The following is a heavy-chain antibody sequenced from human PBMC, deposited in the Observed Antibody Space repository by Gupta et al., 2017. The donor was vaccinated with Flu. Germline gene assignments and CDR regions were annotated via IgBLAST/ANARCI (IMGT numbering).Heavy chain of an antibody. J-gene: IGHJ6*02. D-gene: IGHD2-2*01. Sequence: QVQLQESGPGLVKPSQTLSLTCTVSGGSISSGGYYWSWIRQHPGKGLEWIGYIYYSGSTYYNPSLKSRVTISVDTSKNQFSLKLSSVTAADTAVYYCARVSLGWGGRDIVVVPHYGMDVWGQGTTVTVSS. CDR1: GGSISSGGYY. CDR2: IYYSGST. V-gene: IGHV4-31*03. CDR3: ARVSLGWGGRDIVVVPHYGMDV.